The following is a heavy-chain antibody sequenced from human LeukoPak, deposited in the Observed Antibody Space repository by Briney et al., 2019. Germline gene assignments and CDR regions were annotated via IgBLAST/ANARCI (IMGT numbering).Heavy chain of an antibody. Sequence: PSETLSLTCTVSGGSISSGSYYWSWIRQPAGKGLEWIGEVYYSGITNYNPSLKSRLTLSADLSKNQISLSLNSVTAADTAVYYCAKYRPPRLWGPGTPVIVSS. D-gene: IGHD2-2*01. CDR3: AKYRPPRL. CDR1: GGSISSGSYY. V-gene: IGHV4-61*10. CDR2: VYYSGIT. J-gene: IGHJ4*02.